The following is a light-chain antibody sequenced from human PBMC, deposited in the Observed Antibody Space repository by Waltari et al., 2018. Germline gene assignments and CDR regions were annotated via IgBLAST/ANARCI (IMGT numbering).Light chain of an antibody. V-gene: IGLV2-14*01. CDR2: EVS. Sequence: QSALTQPASVSGSPGQSITISCIGTSSDIGGYNYVSWYQQSPGKAPKLLIFEVSNRPSGVSHRCPGSKSGNTASMTISGLQAEDEADYYCSSYTSSTTWLFGGGTKLTVL. J-gene: IGLJ3*02. CDR1: SSDIGGYNY. CDR3: SSYTSSTTWL.